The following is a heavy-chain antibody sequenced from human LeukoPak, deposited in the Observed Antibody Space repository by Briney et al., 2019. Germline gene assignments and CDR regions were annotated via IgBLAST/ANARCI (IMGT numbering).Heavy chain of an antibody. CDR1: GGSISSHY. Sequence: SETLSLTCTVSGGSISSHYWSWIRQPAGKGLEWLGRIYTSGSTNYNPSLKSRVTMSVDTSKNQFSLKLSSVTAADTAVYYCARGTPTPYDFWSGYYPYYFDYWGQGTLVTVSS. V-gene: IGHV4-4*07. D-gene: IGHD3-3*01. CDR2: IYTSGST. CDR3: ARGTPTPYDFWSGYYPYYFDY. J-gene: IGHJ4*02.